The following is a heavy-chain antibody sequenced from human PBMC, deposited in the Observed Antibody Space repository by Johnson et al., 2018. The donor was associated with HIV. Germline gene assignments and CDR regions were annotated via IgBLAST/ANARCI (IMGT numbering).Heavy chain of an antibody. CDR3: ARMWLHAFDI. V-gene: IGHV3-7*02. Sequence: VQLVESGGGVVQPGGSLRLSCAASGLTFSSYWMSWVRQAPGKGLEWVANINQDGSEKYYVDSVKGRFTISRDNAKNSLYLQMNSLRAEDTAVYYCARMWLHAFDIWGQGTMVTVSS. J-gene: IGHJ3*02. CDR1: GLTFSSYW. D-gene: IGHD3-22*01. CDR2: INQDGSEK.